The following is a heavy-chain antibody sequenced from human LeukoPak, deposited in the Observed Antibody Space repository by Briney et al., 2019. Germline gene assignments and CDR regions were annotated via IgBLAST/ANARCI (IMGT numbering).Heavy chain of an antibody. CDR2: ISGGGVTT. CDR1: GFTFSSYA. J-gene: IGHJ6*02. Sequence: PGRSLRLSCAASGFTFSSYALTWARQAPGKGLEWVSGISGGGVTTYYADSVKGRFTVSRDNSKNTLYLQMNSLRADDTAIYYCARNQQLGGHSYYYYGMDVWGQGTTVTVSS. V-gene: IGHV3-23*01. CDR3: ARNQQLGGHSYYYYGMDV. D-gene: IGHD3-16*01.